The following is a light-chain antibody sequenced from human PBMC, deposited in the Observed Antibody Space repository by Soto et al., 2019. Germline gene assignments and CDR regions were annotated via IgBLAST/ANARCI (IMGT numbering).Light chain of an antibody. V-gene: IGKV3-20*01. J-gene: IGKJ1*01. CDR3: QQYGSSRT. CDR2: GAS. CDR1: QSVSSSY. Sequence: ESVLIPVPAASFLKQGERATLSCRASQSVSSSYLAWYQQKPGQAPRLLIYGASNRATGIPDRFSGSGSGTDFTLTISRLEPEDFAVYYCQQYGSSRTFGQGTKVDIK.